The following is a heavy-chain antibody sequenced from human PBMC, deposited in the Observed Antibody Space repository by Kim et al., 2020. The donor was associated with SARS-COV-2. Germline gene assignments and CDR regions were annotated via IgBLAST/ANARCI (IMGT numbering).Heavy chain of an antibody. Sequence: GGSLRLSCAASGFTFSSYSMNWVRQAPGKGLEWVSSISSSSSYIYYADSVKGRFTISRDNAKNSLYLQMNSLRAEDTAVYYCARVSPGTMVRGVIIKETGGLYYGMDVWGQGTTVTVSS. CDR1: GFTFSSYS. V-gene: IGHV3-21*01. J-gene: IGHJ6*02. CDR3: ARVSPGTMVRGVIIKETGGLYYGMDV. CDR2: ISSSSSYI. D-gene: IGHD3-10*01.